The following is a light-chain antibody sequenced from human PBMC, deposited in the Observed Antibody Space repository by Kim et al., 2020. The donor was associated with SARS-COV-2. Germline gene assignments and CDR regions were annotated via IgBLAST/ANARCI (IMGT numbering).Light chain of an antibody. Sequence: GQSITISCTGTSGDIGYKNYVSWYQQHPGKAPKLIIYDVTKRPSGVSDRFSGSKSGNTASLIISGLQADDEADYYCSSYTSSKTWVFGGGTQLTVL. CDR3: SSYTSSKTWV. V-gene: IGLV2-14*03. CDR1: SGDIGYKNY. CDR2: DVT. J-gene: IGLJ3*02.